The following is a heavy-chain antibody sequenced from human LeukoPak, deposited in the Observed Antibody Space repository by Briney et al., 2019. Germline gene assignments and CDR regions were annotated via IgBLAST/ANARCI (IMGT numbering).Heavy chain of an antibody. CDR1: GYTFTNYR. CDR2: IYPGDSDT. D-gene: IGHD2-15*01. CDR3: ALAVPKYFDP. V-gene: IGHV5-51*01. J-gene: IGHJ5*02. Sequence: GESLKISCKASGYTFTNYRIGWVRRMPGTGLEWMGIIYPGDSDTRYSPSFQGQVTISADKSINTAYLQWSSLKASDTAMYYCALAVPKYFDPWGQGTLVTVSS.